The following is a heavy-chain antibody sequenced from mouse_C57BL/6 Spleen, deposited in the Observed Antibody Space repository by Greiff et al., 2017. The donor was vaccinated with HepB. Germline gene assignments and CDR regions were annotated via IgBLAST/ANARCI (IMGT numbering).Heavy chain of an antibody. Sequence: VQLQQPGAELVKPGASVKMSCKASGYTFTSYWITWVKQRPGQGLEWIGDIYPGSGSTNYNEKFKSKATLTVDTASSTAYMQLSSLTSEDSAVYYGANDGYYEYYIDYWGQGTTLTVSS. CDR2: IYPGSGST. J-gene: IGHJ2*01. CDR1: GYTFTSYW. V-gene: IGHV1-55*01. D-gene: IGHD2-3*01. CDR3: ANDGYYEYYIDY.